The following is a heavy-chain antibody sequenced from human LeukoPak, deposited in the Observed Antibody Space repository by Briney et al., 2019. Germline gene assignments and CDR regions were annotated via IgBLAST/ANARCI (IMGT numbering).Heavy chain of an antibody. D-gene: IGHD2-21*02. CDR3: ARAAYCGGDCYLFDY. J-gene: IGHJ4*02. Sequence: PVKFSCEASGGTFSSYAISWVRQAPGQGLERRGGIIPIVGTANYAQKCQGRGTITTDEYKSTAYMELSSLRSEDTAVYYCARAAYCGGDCYLFDYWGQGTLVTVSS. V-gene: IGHV1-69*05. CDR1: GGTFSSYA. CDR2: IIPIVGTA.